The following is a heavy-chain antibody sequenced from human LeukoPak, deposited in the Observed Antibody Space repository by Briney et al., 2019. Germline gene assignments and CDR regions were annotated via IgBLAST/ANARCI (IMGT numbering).Heavy chain of an antibody. J-gene: IGHJ4*02. Sequence: PSETLSLTCTVSGGSISSSSYYWGWIRQPPGKGLEWIGSIYYSGSTYYNPSLKSRVTISVDTSKNQFSLKLSSVTAADTAVYYCARDNGVPLWFGEYTPFDYWGQGTLVTVSS. CDR3: ARDNGVPLWFGEYTPFDY. CDR2: IYYSGST. D-gene: IGHD3-10*01. CDR1: GGSISSSSYY. V-gene: IGHV4-39*07.